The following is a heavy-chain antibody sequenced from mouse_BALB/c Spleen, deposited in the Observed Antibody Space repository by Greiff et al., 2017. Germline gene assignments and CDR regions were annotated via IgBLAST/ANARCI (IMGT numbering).Heavy chain of an antibody. V-gene: IGHV5-17*02. CDR1: GFTFSSFG. Sequence: EVKLVESGGGLVQPGGSRKLSCAASGFTFSSFGMHWVRQAPEKGLEWVAYISSCRSTIYYADTVKGRFTISRDNPKNTLFLQMTSLRSEDTAMYYCARGYYGSSVYWYFDVWGAGTTGTVSS. CDR2: ISSCRSTI. CDR3: ARGYYGSSVYWYFDV. D-gene: IGHD1-1*01. J-gene: IGHJ1*01.